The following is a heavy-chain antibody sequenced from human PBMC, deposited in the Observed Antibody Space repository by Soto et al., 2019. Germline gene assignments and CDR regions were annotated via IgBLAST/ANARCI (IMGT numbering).Heavy chain of an antibody. CDR3: AKDYHVWWAQGAPSIYYYMDV. Sequence: PGGSLRLSCAASGFTFSSYAMSWVRQAPGKGLEWVSAISGSGGSTYYADSVKGRFTISRDNSKNTLYLQMNSLRAEDTAVYYCAKDYHVWWAQGAPSIYYYMDVWGKGTKVTVSS. CDR1: GFTFSSYA. D-gene: IGHD1-26*01. CDR2: ISGSGGST. J-gene: IGHJ6*03. V-gene: IGHV3-23*01.